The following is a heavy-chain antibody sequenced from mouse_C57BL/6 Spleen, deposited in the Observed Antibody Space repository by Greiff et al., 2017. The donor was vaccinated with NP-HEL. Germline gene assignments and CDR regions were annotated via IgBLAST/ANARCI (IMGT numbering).Heavy chain of an antibody. Sequence: QVQLQQPGAELVMPGASVKLSCKASGYTFTSYWMHWVTQRPGQGLEWIGEIDPSDSYTNYNQKFKGKSTLTVDKSSSTAYMQLSSLTSEDSAVYYCARRANWYYFDYWGQGTTLTVSS. D-gene: IGHD4-1*01. CDR1: GYTFTSYW. CDR2: IDPSDSYT. J-gene: IGHJ2*01. CDR3: ARRANWYYFDY. V-gene: IGHV1-69*01.